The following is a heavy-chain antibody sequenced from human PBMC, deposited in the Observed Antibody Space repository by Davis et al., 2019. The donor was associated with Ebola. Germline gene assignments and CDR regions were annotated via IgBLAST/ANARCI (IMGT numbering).Heavy chain of an antibody. CDR3: ARGYYYGMDV. V-gene: IGHV3-23*01. CDR1: GITFSGYA. J-gene: IGHJ6*02. Sequence: ESLKTPCAASGITFSGYAMSSVRQAPGKGLEWVSAISGSGGSTYYADSVKGRFTISRDNAKNSLYLQMNSLRAEDTAVYYCARGYYYGMDVWGQGTTVTVSS. CDR2: ISGSGGST.